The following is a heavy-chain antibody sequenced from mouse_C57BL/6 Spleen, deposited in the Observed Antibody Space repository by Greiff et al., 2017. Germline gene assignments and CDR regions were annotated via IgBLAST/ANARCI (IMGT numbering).Heavy chain of an antibody. D-gene: IGHD2-1*01. J-gene: IGHJ1*03. CDR3: ASPLYYGNYGWYFDV. CDR2: IDPNSGGT. V-gene: IGHV1-72*01. CDR1: GYTFTSYW. Sequence: QVQLQQPGAELVKPGASVKLSCKASGYTFTSYWMHWVKQRPGRGLEWIGRIDPNSGGTKYNEKFKSKATLTVDKPSSTAYMQLSSLTSEDSAVYYCASPLYYGNYGWYFDVWGTGTTVTVSS.